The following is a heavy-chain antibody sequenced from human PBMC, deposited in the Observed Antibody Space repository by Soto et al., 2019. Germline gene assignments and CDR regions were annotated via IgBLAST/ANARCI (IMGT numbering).Heavy chain of an antibody. D-gene: IGHD3-10*01. CDR1: GGSFSGYY. Sequence: KTSETLSLTCAVYGGSFSGYYWSWIRQPPGKGLEWIGEINHSGSTNYNPSLKSRVTISVDTSKNQFSLKLSSVTAADTAVYYCARGRDHGSGSYLAYFDYWGQGTLVTVSS. CDR2: INHSGST. J-gene: IGHJ4*02. CDR3: ARGRDHGSGSYLAYFDY. V-gene: IGHV4-34*01.